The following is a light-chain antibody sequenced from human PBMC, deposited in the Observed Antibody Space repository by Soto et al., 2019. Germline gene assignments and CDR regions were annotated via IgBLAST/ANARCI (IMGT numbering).Light chain of an antibody. Sequence: EIVLTQSPGTLSLSPGERATLSGSASQSFINNYLSWYQQRPGQAPRLLIYGASNRATGIPDRFSGSGSGTDFTLTIIRLEPDDFAVYYCQQYGSSRTFGQGTKVDI. J-gene: IGKJ1*01. V-gene: IGKV3-20*01. CDR2: GAS. CDR3: QQYGSSRT. CDR1: QSFINNY.